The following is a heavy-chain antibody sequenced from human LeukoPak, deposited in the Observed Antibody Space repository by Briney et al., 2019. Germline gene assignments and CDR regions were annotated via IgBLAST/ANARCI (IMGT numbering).Heavy chain of an antibody. J-gene: IGHJ4*02. D-gene: IGHD1-26*01. V-gene: IGHV3-23*01. CDR1: GFLISNDV. CDR2: IGADGHST. Sequence: GGSLRLSCAASGFLISNDVMTWVRRAPGKGLEWVSAIGADGHSTDYANSVKGRFTISRDNSKNTLYLQMNSLRAEDTALYYCARRVGGTPDYWGRGTLVTVSS. CDR3: ARRVGGTPDY.